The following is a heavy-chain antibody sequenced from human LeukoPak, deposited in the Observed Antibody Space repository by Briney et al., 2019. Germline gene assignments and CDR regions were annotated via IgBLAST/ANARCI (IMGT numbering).Heavy chain of an antibody. CDR2: FDPEDGET. CDR1: GYTLTELS. J-gene: IGHJ4*02. CDR3: ATVVRRTYYYDTALSY. Sequence: ASVKASCKVSGYTLTELSMHWVRQAPGKGLEWMGGFDPEDGETIYAQKFQGRVTMTEDTSTDTAYMELSSLRSEDTAVYYCATVVRRTYYYDTALSYWGQGTLVTVSS. D-gene: IGHD3-22*01. V-gene: IGHV1-24*01.